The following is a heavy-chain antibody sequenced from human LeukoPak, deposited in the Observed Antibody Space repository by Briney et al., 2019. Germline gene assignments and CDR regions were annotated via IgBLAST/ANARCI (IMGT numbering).Heavy chain of an antibody. V-gene: IGHV3-23*01. J-gene: IGHJ4*02. CDR2: IGGSGGPT. D-gene: IGHD1-14*01. CDR1: GFTFASYA. CDR3: AKAGPAYFDY. Sequence: PGGSLRLSCTASGFTFASYAMNWVRQAPGKGLEWVSVIGGSGGPTYYADSVKGRSTISRDNSKNTVYLQMDSLRAEDTAVYYCAKAGPAYFDYWGQGALVTVSS.